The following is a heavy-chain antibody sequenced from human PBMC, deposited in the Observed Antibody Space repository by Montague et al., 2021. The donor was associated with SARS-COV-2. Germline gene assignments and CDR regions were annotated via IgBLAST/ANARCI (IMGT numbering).Heavy chain of an antibody. Sequence: SETLSLTCTVSGGSITGYYWSWLRRPPGKGLEWIAYIYDGGAANYNPSLGSRVTISTDTSKNQLSLKVNSVTAADTAVYYCVRDHPYGGPRGAYDIWGQGTVVTVS. CDR2: IYDGGAA. CDR1: GGSITGYY. CDR3: VRDHPYGGPRGAYDI. D-gene: IGHD4-23*01. J-gene: IGHJ3*02. V-gene: IGHV4-59*01.